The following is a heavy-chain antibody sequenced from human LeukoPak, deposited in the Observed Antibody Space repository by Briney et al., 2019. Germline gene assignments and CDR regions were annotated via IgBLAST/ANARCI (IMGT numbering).Heavy chain of an antibody. J-gene: IGHJ4*02. CDR3: AKDLSGYPNDY. CDR2: VSHDGSYK. V-gene: IGHV3-30*18. Sequence: GGSLRLSCAASGFTFSSYAMHWVRQAPGKGLEWVAAVSHDGSYKCYSDSGKGRFTISRDNSKNTLYLQMNSLRAEDTAVYYCAKDLSGYPNDYWGQGTLVTVSS. CDR1: GFTFSSYA. D-gene: IGHD3-22*01.